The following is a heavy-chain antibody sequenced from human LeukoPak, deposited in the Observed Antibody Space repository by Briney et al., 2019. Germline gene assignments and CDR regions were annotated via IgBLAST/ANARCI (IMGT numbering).Heavy chain of an antibody. Sequence: SETLSLTCTVSGGSLSRGGYHWSWIRQHPGKGLEWVGYIYFSGSTSYNPSLKSRVTISVDTSENQFSLKLSSVTAADTAVYYCAGLWSGHYYMDVWGKGTTVTVSS. D-gene: IGHD3-3*01. CDR2: IYFSGST. CDR1: GGSLSRGGYH. CDR3: AGLWSGHYYMDV. J-gene: IGHJ6*03. V-gene: IGHV4-31*03.